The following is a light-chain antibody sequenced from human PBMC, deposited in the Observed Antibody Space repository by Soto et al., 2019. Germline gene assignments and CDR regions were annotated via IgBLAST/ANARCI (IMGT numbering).Light chain of an antibody. Sequence: DIQRTQSPSSLSASVGDRVTITCRASQSISSYLNWYQQKPGKAPKLLIYAASSLQSGVPSRFSGSGSGTDFTLTISSLQPEDFATYYCQQSYSTPETFGQGTKVDIK. J-gene: IGKJ1*01. CDR2: AAS. CDR3: QQSYSTPET. V-gene: IGKV1-39*01. CDR1: QSISSY.